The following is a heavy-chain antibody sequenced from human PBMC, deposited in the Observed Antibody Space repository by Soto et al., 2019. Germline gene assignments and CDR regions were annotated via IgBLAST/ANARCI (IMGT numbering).Heavy chain of an antibody. Sequence: QITLKESGPTLVKPTQTLTLTCTFSGFSLSTSGVGVGWIRQPPGKALEWLALIYWDDDKRYSPSLKSRLTITKDTSKNQLVLTMTNMDPVDTATYYCAHSKRSLYDFWSGDAFDIWCQGTMVTVSS. CDR1: GFSLSTSGVG. D-gene: IGHD3-3*01. CDR3: AHSKRSLYDFWSGDAFDI. CDR2: IYWDDDK. J-gene: IGHJ3*02. V-gene: IGHV2-5*02.